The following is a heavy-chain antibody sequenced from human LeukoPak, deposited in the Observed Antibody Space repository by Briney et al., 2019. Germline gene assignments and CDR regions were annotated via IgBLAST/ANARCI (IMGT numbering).Heavy chain of an antibody. CDR2: IWYDGSNK. CDR1: GFTFSSYG. D-gene: IGHD5-12*01. CDR3: ARARGYSGYDHADY. Sequence: GGSLRLSCAASGFTFSSYGMHWVRQAPGKGLEWVAVIWYDGSNKYYADSVKGRFTISRDNSKNTLYLQMNSLRTEDTAVYYCARARGYSGYDHADYWGQGTLVTVSS. J-gene: IGHJ4*02. V-gene: IGHV3-33*01.